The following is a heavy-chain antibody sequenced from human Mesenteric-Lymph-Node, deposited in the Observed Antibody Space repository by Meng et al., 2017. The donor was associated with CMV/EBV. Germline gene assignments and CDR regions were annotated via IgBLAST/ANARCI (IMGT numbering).Heavy chain of an antibody. V-gene: IGHV1-18*04. CDR3: ARVEAAAVYYFDY. CDR1: GYTFTSYG. J-gene: IGHJ4*02. D-gene: IGHD6-13*01. CDR2: ISAYNGNT. Sequence: TASGYTFTSYGISWVRQAPGQGLEWMGWISAYNGNTNYAQKLQGRVTMTTDTSTSTAYMELRSLRSDDTAVYYCARVEAAAVYYFDYWGQGTLVTVSS.